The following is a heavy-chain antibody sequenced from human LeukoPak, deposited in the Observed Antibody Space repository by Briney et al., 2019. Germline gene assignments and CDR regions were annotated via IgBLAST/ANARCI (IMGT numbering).Heavy chain of an antibody. V-gene: IGHV3-74*01. CDR3: ARPSAFVDLNY. CDR2: INSDGSST. D-gene: IGHD6-6*01. Sequence: PGGSLRLSCAASGFTFSSYWMHWVRQAPGKGLVWVSSINSDGSSTSYADSVKGRFTISRDNAKSTLYLQMNSLRAEDTAVYYCARPSAFVDLNYWGQGTLVTVSS. CDR1: GFTFSSYW. J-gene: IGHJ4*02.